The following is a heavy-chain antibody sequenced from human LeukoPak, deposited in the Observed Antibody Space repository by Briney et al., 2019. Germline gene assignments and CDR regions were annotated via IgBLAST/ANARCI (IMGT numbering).Heavy chain of an antibody. V-gene: IGHV4-59*01. J-gene: IGHJ6*02. CDR2: IYYSGST. D-gene: IGHD1-26*01. CDR1: GGSISSYY. Sequence: SETLSLTRTVSGGSISSYYWSWIRQPPGKGLEWIGYIYYSGSTNYNPSLKSRVTISVDTSKNQFSLKLSSVTAADTAVYYCARIRIEWELPGDYYYGMDVWGQGTTVTVS. CDR3: ARIRIEWELPGDYYYGMDV.